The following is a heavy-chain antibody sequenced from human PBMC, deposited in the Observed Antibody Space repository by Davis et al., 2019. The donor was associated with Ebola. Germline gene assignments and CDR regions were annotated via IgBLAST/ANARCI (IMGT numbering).Heavy chain of an antibody. CDR1: GYSFTNYG. D-gene: IGHD3-10*01. V-gene: IGHV1-18*01. CDR3: ARGITMVRGEGWFDP. J-gene: IGHJ5*02. Sequence: ASVKVSCKASGYSFTNYGINWVRQAPGQGLEWMGWISGYNGNKKYAQKVQGRVTMTTDTSTSTAYMDLRSLRSDDTAVYYCARGITMVRGEGWFDPWGQGTLVTVSS. CDR2: ISGYNGNK.